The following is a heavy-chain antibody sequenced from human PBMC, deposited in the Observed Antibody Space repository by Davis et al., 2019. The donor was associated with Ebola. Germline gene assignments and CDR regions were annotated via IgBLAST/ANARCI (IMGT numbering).Heavy chain of an antibody. J-gene: IGHJ5*02. CDR3: ARNPFGVVIHPFDP. V-gene: IGHV4-30-4*01. Sequence: SETLSLTCAVSGGSISSSNWWSWIRQPPGKGLEWIGYIYYSGSTYYNPSLKSRVTISVDTSKNQFSLKLSSVTAADTAVYYCARNPFGVVIHPFDPWGQGTLVTVSS. CDR1: GGSISSSNW. D-gene: IGHD3-3*01. CDR2: IYYSGST.